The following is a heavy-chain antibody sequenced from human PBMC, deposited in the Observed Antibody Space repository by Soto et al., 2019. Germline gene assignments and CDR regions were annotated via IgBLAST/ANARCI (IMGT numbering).Heavy chain of an antibody. V-gene: IGHV3-33*01. Sequence: QVQLVASGGGVVQPGRSLRLSCAASGFTLSSYGMHWVRQAPGKGLEWVAVIWYDGSNKYYADSVKGRFTISRDNSKNTLYLQMNSLRAEDTAVYYCARNRIIEQNFDYWGKGPLVTVSS. J-gene: IGHJ4*02. CDR3: ARNRIIEQNFDY. CDR2: IWYDGSNK. D-gene: IGHD3-10*01. CDR1: GFTLSSYG.